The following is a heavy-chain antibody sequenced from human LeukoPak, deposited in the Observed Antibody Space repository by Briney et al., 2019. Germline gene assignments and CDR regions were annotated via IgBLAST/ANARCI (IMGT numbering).Heavy chain of an antibody. J-gene: IGHJ4*02. CDR3: AREPPDY. CDR1: GGSISSYY. Sequence: MSSETLSLTCTVSGGSISSYYWSWVRQPPGKGLEWIGYIYYSGSTNYNPSLKSRVTISVDTSKNQFSLKLSSVTAADTAVYYCAREPPDYWGQGTLVTVSS. CDR2: IYYSGST. V-gene: IGHV4-59*01.